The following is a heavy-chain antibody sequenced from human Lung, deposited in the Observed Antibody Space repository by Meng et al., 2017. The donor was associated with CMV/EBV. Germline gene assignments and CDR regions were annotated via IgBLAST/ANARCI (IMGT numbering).Heavy chain of an antibody. J-gene: IGHJ6*02. D-gene: IGHD3-3*01. CDR3: ARESRYDFWSGSPPYYFGMDV. CDR1: GYTFNNYG. V-gene: IGHV1-18*01. Sequence: ASVKVSCKASGYTFNNYGVTWVRQAPGQGLEWRGWISGNNGNTNYAQNLKDRVTMTTDTSMSTAYMELRSLRSDDAAVYYCARESRYDFWSGSPPYYFGMDVWGQGTTVTVSS. CDR2: ISGNNGNT.